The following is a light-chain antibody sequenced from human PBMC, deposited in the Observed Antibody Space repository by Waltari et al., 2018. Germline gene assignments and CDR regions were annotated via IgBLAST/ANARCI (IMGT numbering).Light chain of an antibody. CDR2: AAS. V-gene: IGKV1-39*01. CDR3: QQSYSSPRT. J-gene: IGKJ1*01. CDR1: QSISTY. Sequence: DIQMTQSPSSLSASVGDRVTITCRASQSISTYLNWYQQKPGKAPKLLICAASILQSGVPSRFSGSGSGTDFTLTISSLQPEDFATFYCQQSYSSPRTFGPGTKVEIK.